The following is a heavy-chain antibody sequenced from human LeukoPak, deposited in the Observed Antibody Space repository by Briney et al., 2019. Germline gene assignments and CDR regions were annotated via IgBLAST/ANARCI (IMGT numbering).Heavy chain of an antibody. CDR2: IIHIFGTA. CDR1: GGTFSSYA. CDR3: ARARAYCSSTSCYGGDWFDP. J-gene: IGHJ5*02. V-gene: IGHV1-69*13. Sequence: SVKVSCKASGGTFSSYAISWVRQAPGQGLEWMGGIIHIFGTANYAQKFQGRVTITADESTSTAYMELSSLRSEDTAVYYCARARAYCSSTSCYGGDWFDPWGQGTLVTVSS. D-gene: IGHD2-2*01.